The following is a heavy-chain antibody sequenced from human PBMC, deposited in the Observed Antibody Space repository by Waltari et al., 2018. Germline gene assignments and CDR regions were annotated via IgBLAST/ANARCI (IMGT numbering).Heavy chain of an antibody. CDR3: ARMIVATGGLDY. V-gene: IGHV4-39*01. CDR1: GGSISSSSYY. J-gene: IGHJ4*02. D-gene: IGHD5-12*01. CDR2: IYYSGST. Sequence: KPSETLSLTCTVSGGSISSSSYYWGWIRQPPGKGLEWIGSIYYSGSTYYNPSLKSRVTISVDTSKNQFSLKLSSVTAADTAVYYCARMIVATGGLDYWGQGTLVTVSS.